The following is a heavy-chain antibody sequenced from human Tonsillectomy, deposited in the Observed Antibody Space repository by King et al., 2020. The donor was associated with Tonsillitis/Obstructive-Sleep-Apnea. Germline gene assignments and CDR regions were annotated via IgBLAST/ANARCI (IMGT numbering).Heavy chain of an antibody. V-gene: IGHV1-3*01. CDR3: AAASAAPYYFDY. D-gene: IGHD2-2*01. CDR1: GYTFTSYT. Sequence: LVQSGAEVKKPGASVKVSCKASGYTFTSYTLHWVRQAPGQRLEWMGWINAGNGNTKYSQRFQGRVTITRDTSATTAYMELSSLRSEDTAVYFCAAASAAPYYFDYWGQGTLVTVSS. CDR2: INAGNGNT. J-gene: IGHJ4*02.